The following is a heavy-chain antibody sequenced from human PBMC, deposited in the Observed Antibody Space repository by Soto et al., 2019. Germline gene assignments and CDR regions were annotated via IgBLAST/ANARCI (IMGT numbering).Heavy chain of an antibody. D-gene: IGHD2-15*01. J-gene: IGHJ4*02. V-gene: IGHV1-18*01. CDR3: ARVWCRGGSCYFWFDY. CDR2: ISAYNGNT. Sequence: ASVKVSCKASGYTFTSYGISWVRQAPGQGLEWMGWISAYNGNTNYAQKLQGRVTMTTDTSTSTAYMELRSLRSDDTAVYYCARVWCRGGSCYFWFDYWAQGTLFTVSS. CDR1: GYTFTSYG.